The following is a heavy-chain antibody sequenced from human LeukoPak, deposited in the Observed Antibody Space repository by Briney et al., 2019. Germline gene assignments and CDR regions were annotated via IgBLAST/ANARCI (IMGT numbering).Heavy chain of an antibody. Sequence: GGSLRLSCAASGFTFSSYAMHWVRQAPGKGLVWVSRINSDGSSTSYADSVRGRFSISRDNAKNTLYLQMNSLRAEDTAVYYCARGLSGYASSLGYWGQGTLVTVSA. CDR1: GFTFSSYA. D-gene: IGHD6-6*01. CDR3: ARGLSGYASSLGY. V-gene: IGHV3-74*01. CDR2: INSDGSST. J-gene: IGHJ4*02.